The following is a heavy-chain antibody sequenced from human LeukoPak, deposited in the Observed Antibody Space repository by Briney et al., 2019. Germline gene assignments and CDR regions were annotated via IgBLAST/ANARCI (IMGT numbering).Heavy chain of an antibody. CDR1: GGSFSGYY. J-gene: IGHJ5*02. CDR3: ARARRSSGYISWFDP. CDR2: INHSGST. V-gene: IGHV4-34*01. Sequence: SETLSLTCAVYGGSFSGYYWSWIRQPPGKGLEWIGEINHSGSTNYNPSLKSRVTISVDTSKNQFSLKLSSVTAADTAVYYCARARRSSGYISWFDPWGQGTLVTVSS. D-gene: IGHD3-22*01.